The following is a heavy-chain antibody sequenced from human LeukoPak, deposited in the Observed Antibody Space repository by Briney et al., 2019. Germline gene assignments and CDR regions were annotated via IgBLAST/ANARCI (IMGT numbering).Heavy chain of an antibody. CDR2: ISGSSSYI. J-gene: IGHJ4*02. CDR1: GLXFSSSTFGSYT. Sequence: PGGSLRLSCATSGLXFSSSTFGSYTMNWVRQAPGKGLEWVSSISGSSSYIYYADSVKGRFTISRDNAKNSLYLQMNSLRAEDTAVYYCARLSTRSFDYWGQGTLVTVSS. D-gene: IGHD2-2*01. V-gene: IGHV3-21*01. CDR3: ARLSTRSFDY.